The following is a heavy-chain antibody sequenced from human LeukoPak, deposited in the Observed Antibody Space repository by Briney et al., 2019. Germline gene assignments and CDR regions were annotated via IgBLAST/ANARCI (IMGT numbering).Heavy chain of an antibody. CDR2: IYYSGST. CDR1: GGSISSSSYY. V-gene: IGHV4-39*07. CDR3: ARLSDYYGSGSYHFDY. D-gene: IGHD3-10*01. Sequence: SETLSLTCTVSGGSISSSSYYWGWIRQPPGKGLEWIGSIYYSGSTYYNPSLKSRVTISVDTSKNQFSLKLSSVTAADPAVYYCARLSDYYGSGSYHFDYWGQGTLVTVSS. J-gene: IGHJ4*02.